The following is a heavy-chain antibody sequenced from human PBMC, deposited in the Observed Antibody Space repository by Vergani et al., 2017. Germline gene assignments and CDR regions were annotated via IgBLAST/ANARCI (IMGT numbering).Heavy chain of an antibody. V-gene: IGHV1-46*03. CDR3: ARGPHAAAAGRTLNWFDP. D-gene: IGHD6-13*01. J-gene: IGHJ5*02. CDR1: GYTFTSYY. CDR2: INPSGGST. Sequence: QVQLVQSGAEVKKPGASVKVSCKASGYTFTSYYMHWVLQAPGQGLEWMGIINPSGGSTSYAQKFQGRVTMTRDTSTSTVYMELSSLRSEDTAVYYCARGPHAAAAGRTLNWFDPWGQGTLVTVSS.